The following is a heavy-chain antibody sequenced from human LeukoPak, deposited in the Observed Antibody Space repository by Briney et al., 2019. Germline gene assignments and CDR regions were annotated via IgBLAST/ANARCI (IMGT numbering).Heavy chain of an antibody. Sequence: ASVKVSCKASGYTFTSYGISWVRQAPGQGLEWMGWMNPNSGNTGYAQKFQGRVTMTRNTSISTAYMELSSLRSEDTAVYYCARGLVDTYSNYEFGMDVWGKGTTVTVSS. CDR3: ARGLVDTYSNYEFGMDV. J-gene: IGHJ6*04. V-gene: IGHV1-8*02. D-gene: IGHD4-11*01. CDR1: GYTFTSYG. CDR2: MNPNSGNT.